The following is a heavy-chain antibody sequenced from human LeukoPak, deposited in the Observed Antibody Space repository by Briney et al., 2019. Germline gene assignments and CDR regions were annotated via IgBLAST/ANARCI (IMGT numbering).Heavy chain of an antibody. CDR3: ARDSRGYPY. D-gene: IGHD3-22*01. Sequence: PGGSLRLSCAASGLTLSNYWMTWVRQAPEKGLEWVANINQDGSEKNYVDSVKGRFTISRDNAKNSLYLEMNSLRAEDMGVYYCARDSRGYPYWGQGTLVTVSS. V-gene: IGHV3-7*05. CDR2: INQDGSEK. J-gene: IGHJ4*02. CDR1: GLTLSNYW.